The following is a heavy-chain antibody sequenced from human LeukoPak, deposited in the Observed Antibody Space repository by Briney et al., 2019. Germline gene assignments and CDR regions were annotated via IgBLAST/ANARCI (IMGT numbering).Heavy chain of an antibody. D-gene: IGHD6-13*01. CDR3: ARMRLFGYDSKKSGYYFDY. CDR2: IHHSGST. Sequence: SETLSLTCAVYGSSFSGYYWSWIRQPPGKGLEWIGEIHHSGSTNSNPSLKSRVTISVDTSKNQFSLKLSSVTAADTAVYYCARMRLFGYDSKKSGYYFDYWGQGTLVTVSS. CDR1: GSSFSGYY. V-gene: IGHV4-34*01. J-gene: IGHJ4*02.